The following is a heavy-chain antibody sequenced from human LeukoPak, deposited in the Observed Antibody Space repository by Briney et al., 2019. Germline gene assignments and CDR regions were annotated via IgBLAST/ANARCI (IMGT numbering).Heavy chain of an antibody. Sequence: ASVKVSCKASGYSFIDYYIHWVRQAPGQGLEWMGWVNPHSGGTKFAQKFQGRVTMTRDTSINTAYMEVSSLRSDGTAVYYCARDIGDYYGSGSYWLLWGQGTLVTVAS. D-gene: IGHD3-10*01. V-gene: IGHV1-2*02. CDR1: GYSFIDYY. J-gene: IGHJ4*02. CDR3: ARDIGDYYGSGSYWLL. CDR2: VNPHSGGT.